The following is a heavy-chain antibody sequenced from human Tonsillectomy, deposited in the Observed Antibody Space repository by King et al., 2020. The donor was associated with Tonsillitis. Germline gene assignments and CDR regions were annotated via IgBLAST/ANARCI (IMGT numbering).Heavy chain of an antibody. J-gene: IGHJ6*02. Sequence: VQLVESGGGLVQPGGSLRLSCSASGFTFSNYAMHWVRQAPGKGLDYVSAISSNGGSTSYADSVKGRFTISRDNSKNTLYLQMSSLRTEDTAIYYCVKGYSSHLHPMGGEYYYFGMDVWGRGTTVTVSS. CDR2: ISSNGGST. V-gene: IGHV3-64D*06. D-gene: IGHD6-13*01. CDR1: GFTFSNYA. CDR3: VKGYSSHLHPMGGEYYYFGMDV.